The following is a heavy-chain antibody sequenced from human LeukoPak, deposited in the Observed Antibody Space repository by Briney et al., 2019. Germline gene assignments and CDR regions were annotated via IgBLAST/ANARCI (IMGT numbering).Heavy chain of an antibody. Sequence: GGSLRLSCAASGFTFSSYTMNWVRQAPGKGLEWVSSMNRDSGYIYYADSVKGRFTITRDNAKQSMYLKMNRLRDEHTAVYYCARGPVREIGAFWGQGALVSVSS. J-gene: IGHJ4*02. CDR2: MNRDSGYI. V-gene: IGHV3-21*01. CDR3: ARGPVREIGAF. D-gene: IGHD1-26*01. CDR1: GFTFSSYT.